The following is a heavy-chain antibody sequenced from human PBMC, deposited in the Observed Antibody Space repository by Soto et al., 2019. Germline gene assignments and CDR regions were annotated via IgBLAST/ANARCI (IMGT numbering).Heavy chain of an antibody. V-gene: IGHV1-3*01. D-gene: IGHD3-3*01. CDR2: INAGNGNT. CDR3: ARGRITIFGVVTYYFDY. CDR1: GYTFTSYA. Sequence: ASVKVSCKASGYTFTSYAIHWVRQAPGQRLEWMGRINAGNGNTKYSQKFQGRVTITRDTSASTAYMELSSLRSEDTAVFFCARGRITIFGVVTYYFDYWGQGTLVTVSS. J-gene: IGHJ4*02.